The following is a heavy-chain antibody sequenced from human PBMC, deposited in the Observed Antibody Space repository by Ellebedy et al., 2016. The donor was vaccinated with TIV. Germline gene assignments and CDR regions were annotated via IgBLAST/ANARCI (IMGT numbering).Heavy chain of an antibody. J-gene: IGHJ4*02. CDR2: IWYDGTKK. CDR1: GFTFSIYG. CDR3: ARDPGIAVAGTVPPNIGFDL. Sequence: GESLKISCAASGFTFSIYGMQWVRQAPGKGLEWVALIWYDGTKKFYAESVKGRFTISRDNSKNTLYLQMNSLRAEDTAVYHCARDPGIAVAGTVPPNIGFDLWGQGTLVTVSS. D-gene: IGHD6-19*01. V-gene: IGHV3-33*01.